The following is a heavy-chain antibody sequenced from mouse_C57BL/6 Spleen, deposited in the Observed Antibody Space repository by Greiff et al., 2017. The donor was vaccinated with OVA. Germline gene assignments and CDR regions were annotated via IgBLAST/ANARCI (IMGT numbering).Heavy chain of an antibody. Sequence: QVHVKQSGAELVRPGASVTLSCKASGYTFTDYEMHWVKQTPVHGLEWIGAIDPETGGTAYNQKFKGKAILTADKSSSTAYMEIRSLTSEDSAVYYCTRDYYGSSYRYAMDYWGQGTSVTVSS. CDR3: TRDYYGSSYRYAMDY. V-gene: IGHV1-15*01. CDR1: GYTFTDYE. D-gene: IGHD1-1*01. J-gene: IGHJ4*01. CDR2: IDPETGGT.